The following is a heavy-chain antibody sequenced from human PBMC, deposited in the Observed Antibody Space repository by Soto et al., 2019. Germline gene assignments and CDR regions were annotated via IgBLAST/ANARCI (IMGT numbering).Heavy chain of an antibody. D-gene: IGHD5-18*01. CDR1: GYTFTSYA. CDR2: INAGNGNT. CDR3: ARDPGDTAMNYVGYYYMDV. J-gene: IGHJ6*03. V-gene: IGHV1-3*01. Sequence: QVQLVQSGAEVKKPGASVKVSCKASGYTFTSYAMHWVRQAPGQRLEWMGWINAGNGNTKYSQKFQGRVTITRDTSASTAYMELSSLRSEDTAVYYCARDPGDTAMNYVGYYYMDVWGKGTTVTVSS.